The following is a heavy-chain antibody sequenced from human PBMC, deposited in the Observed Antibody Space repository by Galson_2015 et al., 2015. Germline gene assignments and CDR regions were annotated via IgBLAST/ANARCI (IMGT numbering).Heavy chain of an antibody. Sequence: SETLSLTCAVSGGSISSSYCWNWVRQPPGRGLEWIGQIHHSGSTNYNPSLKGRVTISVDKSKNQFTLKLSSVTAADTAPYFCARTADYGDPYWYFDLWGRGILVTVSS. J-gene: IGHJ2*01. V-gene: IGHV4-4*02. CDR1: GGSISSSYC. CDR2: IHHSGST. CDR3: ARTADYGDPYWYFDL. D-gene: IGHD4-17*01.